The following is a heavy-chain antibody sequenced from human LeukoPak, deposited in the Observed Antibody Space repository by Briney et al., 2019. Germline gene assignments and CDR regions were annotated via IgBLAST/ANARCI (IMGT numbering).Heavy chain of an antibody. CDR1: GYSFTSYW. J-gene: IGHJ3*02. CDR3: ARRFCSGGSCYSTVPDAFDI. V-gene: IGHV5-51*01. D-gene: IGHD2-15*01. CDR2: IYPGDSDT. Sequence: GESLKISCKGSGYSFTSYWIGWVRQMPGKGLEWTGIIYPGDSDTRYSPSFQGQVTISADKSISTAYLQWSSLKASDTAMYYCARRFCSGGSCYSTVPDAFDIWGQGTMVTVSS.